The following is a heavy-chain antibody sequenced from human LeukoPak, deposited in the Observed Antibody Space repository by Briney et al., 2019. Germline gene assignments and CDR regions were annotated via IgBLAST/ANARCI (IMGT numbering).Heavy chain of an antibody. CDR2: IYSGGST. D-gene: IGHD1-26*01. V-gene: IGHV3-53*01. J-gene: IGHJ3*02. CDR1: GLTVSGNY. CDR3: AKDLWGGSYVGGDAFDI. Sequence: GGSLRLSCVASGLTVSGNYMSWVRQAPGKGLEGVSVIYSGGSTYYADSVKGRFTISRDNSKNTLYLQMNSLRAEDTAVYYCAKDLWGGSYVGGDAFDIWGQGTMVTVSS.